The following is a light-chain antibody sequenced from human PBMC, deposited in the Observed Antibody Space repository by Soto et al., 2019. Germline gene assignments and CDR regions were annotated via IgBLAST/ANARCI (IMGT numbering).Light chain of an antibody. Sequence: QPVLTQPPSASGTPGQSIAISCSGTYSNIGINTVNWYQHLPGAAPKLLMYNRDQRPSGVPDRFSGSKSGTSASLAISGLQSEDEGDYYCAAWDDSLNGPVFGGGTKLTVL. CDR3: AAWDDSLNGPV. V-gene: IGLV1-44*01. CDR1: YSNIGINT. CDR2: NRD. J-gene: IGLJ2*01.